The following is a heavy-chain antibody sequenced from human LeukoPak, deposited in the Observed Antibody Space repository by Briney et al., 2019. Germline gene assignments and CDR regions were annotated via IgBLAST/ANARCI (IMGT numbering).Heavy chain of an antibody. D-gene: IGHD2-21*01. CDR2: INAGNDET. V-gene: IGHV1-3*01. Sequence: ASVKVSCKASGDTFTNYAYHWVRQAPGQRLEWLGWINAGNDETKYSQRIQGRVTITRDTSATTDYMELSSLTSDDTSVYYWARERWHCRDNCDSVYYYGLDVWGQGTTVIVSS. CDR3: ARERWHCRDNCDSVYYYGLDV. CDR1: GDTFTNYA. J-gene: IGHJ6*01.